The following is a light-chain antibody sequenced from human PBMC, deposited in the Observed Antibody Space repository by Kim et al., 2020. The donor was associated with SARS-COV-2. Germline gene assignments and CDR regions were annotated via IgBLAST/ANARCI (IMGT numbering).Light chain of an antibody. CDR2: SNT. CDR1: SSNIASNP. CDR3: ASWDDSLGGWV. Sequence: GQWITFSSSGSSSNIASNPVSWYHQFPGSTPKLLIYSNTQRPSGVPDRFSGSKSGTSASLAITELQSEDEADYYCASWDDSLGGWVFGGGTQLTVL. J-gene: IGLJ3*02. V-gene: IGLV1-44*01.